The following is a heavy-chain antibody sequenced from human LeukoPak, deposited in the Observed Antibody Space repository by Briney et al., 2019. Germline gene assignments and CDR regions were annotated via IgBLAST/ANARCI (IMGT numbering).Heavy chain of an antibody. V-gene: IGHV1-18*01. D-gene: IGHD3-10*01. CDR3: ARGLWIGELSAFDY. Sequence: ASVKVSCKASGYTFTSYGISWVRQAPGQGLEWMGWTSAYNGNTNYAQKVQVRGTMTTDTSKSTAYMELRSLRSDDTSVYYCARGLWIGELSAFDYWGQGTLVTVSS. CDR1: GYTFTSYG. CDR2: TSAYNGNT. J-gene: IGHJ4*02.